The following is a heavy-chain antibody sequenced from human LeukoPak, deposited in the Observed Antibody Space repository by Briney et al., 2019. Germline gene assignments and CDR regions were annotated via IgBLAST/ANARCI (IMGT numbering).Heavy chain of an antibody. J-gene: IGHJ4*02. Sequence: PGGSLRLSCAASGFTFSSYGMHWVCQAPGKGLEWVAVISYDGSNKYYADSVKGRFTISRDNSKNTLYLQMNSLRAEDTAVYYCAKSIVVVPAAPDYWGQGTLVTVSS. V-gene: IGHV3-30*18. CDR2: ISYDGSNK. D-gene: IGHD2-2*01. CDR1: GFTFSSYG. CDR3: AKSIVVVPAAPDY.